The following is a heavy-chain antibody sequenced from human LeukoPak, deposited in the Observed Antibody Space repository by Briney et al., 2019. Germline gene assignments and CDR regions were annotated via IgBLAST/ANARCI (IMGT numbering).Heavy chain of an antibody. J-gene: IGHJ4*02. D-gene: IGHD1-26*01. V-gene: IGHV1-2*02. CDR3: ARALSRELPPFDY. CDR1: GYTFTDYY. Sequence: ASVKVSCKASGYTFTDYYIHWVRQAPGQGLEWMGWINPNSGGTDFAQNFQGRVTMTRDTSVSTAYMELSSLRSDDTAVYYCARALSRELPPFDYWGLGTLVTVSS. CDR2: INPNSGGT.